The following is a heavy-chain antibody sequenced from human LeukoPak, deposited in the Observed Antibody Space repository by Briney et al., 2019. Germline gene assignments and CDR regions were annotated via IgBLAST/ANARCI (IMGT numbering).Heavy chain of an antibody. CDR3: AKDRGSSSWYLDY. CDR2: ISGSGGST. V-gene: IGHV3-23*01. D-gene: IGHD6-13*01. J-gene: IGHJ4*02. CDR1: RFTFSSYA. Sequence: GGSLRLSGAASRFTFSSYAMSWVRHAPGKGLEWGSAISGSGGSTYYADSVKGRFTISRDNSKNTLYLQMNSLRAEDTAVYYCAKDRGSSSWYLDYWGQGTPVTVSS.